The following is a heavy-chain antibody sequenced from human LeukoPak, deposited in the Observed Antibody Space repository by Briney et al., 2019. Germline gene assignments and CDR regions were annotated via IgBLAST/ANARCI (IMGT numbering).Heavy chain of an antibody. Sequence: ASVKVSCKASGYPFTGYYMHWVRQAPGQGLEWMGWINPNSGGTNYAQKFQGRVTMTRDTSISTAYMELSRLRSDDTAVYYWARGAPESSGTYGDDYWGQGTLVTVSS. CDR3: ARGAPESSGTYGDDY. CDR2: INPNSGGT. V-gene: IGHV1-2*02. J-gene: IGHJ4*02. D-gene: IGHD6-19*01. CDR1: GYPFTGYY.